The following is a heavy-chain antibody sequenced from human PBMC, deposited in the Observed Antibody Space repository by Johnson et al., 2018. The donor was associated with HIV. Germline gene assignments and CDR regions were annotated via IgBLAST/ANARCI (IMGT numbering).Heavy chain of an antibody. Sequence: VQLVESGGGLVQPGRSLRLSCVASGVKLDDYAMHWVRQPPGKGLEWVAGITWNSHIVDYADSVKGRFTISRDNSKNTLYLQMNSLRPEDTAVYYCARDSSNSFRFEMYAFDIWGQGTMVTVSS. CDR1: GVKLDDYA. CDR3: ARDSSNSFRFEMYAFDI. D-gene: IGHD6-6*01. CDR2: ITWNSHIV. V-gene: IGHV3-9*01. J-gene: IGHJ3*02.